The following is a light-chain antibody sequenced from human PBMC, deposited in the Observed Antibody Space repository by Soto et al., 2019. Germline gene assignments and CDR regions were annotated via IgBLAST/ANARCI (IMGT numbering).Light chain of an antibody. Sequence: DLQMTQSPSTLSGSVGARVTITCRASQTISSWLAWYQQKPGKAPKLLIYEASTLKSGVPSRFSGSGSGTEFTLTISSLQPDDFATYYCQHYKSYSEAFGQGTKVDIK. V-gene: IGKV1-5*03. CDR3: QHYKSYSEA. CDR2: EAS. J-gene: IGKJ1*01. CDR1: QTISSW.